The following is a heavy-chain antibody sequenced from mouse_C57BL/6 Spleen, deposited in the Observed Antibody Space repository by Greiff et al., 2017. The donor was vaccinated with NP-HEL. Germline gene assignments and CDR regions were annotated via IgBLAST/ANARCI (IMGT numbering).Heavy chain of an antibody. CDR2: IDPSDSET. V-gene: IGHV1-52*01. CDR3: ARNYDYPYAMDY. J-gene: IGHJ4*01. CDR1: GYTFPSYW. Sequence: VQLQQPGAELVRPGSSVKLSCKASGYTFPSYWMHWVKQRPIQGLEWIGNIDPSDSETHYNQKFKDKATLTVDKPSSTAYMQLSSLTSEDSAVYYCARNYDYPYAMDYWGQGTSVTVSS. D-gene: IGHD2-4*01.